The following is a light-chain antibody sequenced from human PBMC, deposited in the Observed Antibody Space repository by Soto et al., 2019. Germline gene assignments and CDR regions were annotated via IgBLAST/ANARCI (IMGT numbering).Light chain of an antibody. J-gene: IGKJ2*01. Sequence: DIQMTQSPYTLSASVGDRVTITCRASQSISGWLAWYQQKPGKAPKLLIYDASSLESGVPSRFSGSGSGTEFSLTISRLQPDDFATYYCQQYNSYSVNAFGQGTKVDNK. CDR1: QSISGW. CDR2: DAS. CDR3: QQYNSYSVNA. V-gene: IGKV1-5*01.